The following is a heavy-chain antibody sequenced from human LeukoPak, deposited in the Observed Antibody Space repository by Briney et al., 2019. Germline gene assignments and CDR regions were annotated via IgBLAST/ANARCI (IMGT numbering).Heavy chain of an antibody. CDR3: ARDPNGFYSA. D-gene: IGHD2-8*01. Sequence: GGSLRLSCAASGFTFSTYTMNWVRQAPGKGLEWVSSISSSGSDIHCGDSVRGRFTISRDNPKNSLYLQMSSLRAEDTAVYYCARDPNGFYSAWGQGTLVTVSS. J-gene: IGHJ5*02. CDR1: GFTFSTYT. V-gene: IGHV3-21*01. CDR2: ISSSGSDI.